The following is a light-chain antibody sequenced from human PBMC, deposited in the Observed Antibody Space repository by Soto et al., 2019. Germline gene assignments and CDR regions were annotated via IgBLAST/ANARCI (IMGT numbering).Light chain of an antibody. J-gene: IGKJ2*01. CDR2: AAS. V-gene: IGKV1-12*01. Sequence: DIRLTQSPSSVSASVGDRVTITCRASQGLGTWLAWYQQKPGPAPKVLIYAASDLQSGVPSRFSGSGSGTTFTLTISSLQPEDFATYFCQQAVSFPYTFGQGTKLEIK. CDR3: QQAVSFPYT. CDR1: QGLGTW.